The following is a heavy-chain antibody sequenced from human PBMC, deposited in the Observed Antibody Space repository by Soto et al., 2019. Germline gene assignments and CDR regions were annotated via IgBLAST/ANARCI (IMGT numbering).Heavy chain of an antibody. J-gene: IGHJ4*02. CDR2: ISAYNGHT. Sequence: QVPLMQSGAEVKKPGASVKVSCKTSGYTFSDYGVAWVRQAPGQGLEWMGWISAYNGHTKYGQKFQDRVTMTTDTSTSIAYRELRSLRYDDTAVYFCARGGHIVVLVDADDNFDYWCQGTLVTVSS. CDR1: GYTFSDYG. CDR3: ARGGHIVVLVDADDNFDY. D-gene: IGHD2-15*01. V-gene: IGHV1-18*01.